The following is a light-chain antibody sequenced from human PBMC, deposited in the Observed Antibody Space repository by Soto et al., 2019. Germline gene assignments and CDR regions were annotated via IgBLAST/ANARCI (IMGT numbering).Light chain of an antibody. CDR3: QQSYSNPRTT. CDR1: QSISSY. Sequence: DIQMTQSPSSLSASVGDRVTIACRASQSISSYLNWYQQKPGKAPKLLIYAASSLQSGVPSTFSGSGSGTDFTLTISSLQPEDFATYYCQQSYSNPRTTFGQGTKVDIK. CDR2: AAS. V-gene: IGKV1-39*01. J-gene: IGKJ1*01.